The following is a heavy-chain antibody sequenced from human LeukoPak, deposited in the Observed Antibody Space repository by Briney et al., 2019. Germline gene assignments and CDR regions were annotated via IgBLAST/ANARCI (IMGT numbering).Heavy chain of an antibody. V-gene: IGHV1-24*01. D-gene: IGHD4-17*01. CDR3: ATEPSTVTIKGYFDY. Sequence: GASVKVSCKVSGYTLTELSMHWVRQAPGKGLEWMGGFDPEDGETIYAQKFQGRVTMTEDTSTDTAYMELGSLRSEDTAVYYCATEPSTVTIKGYFDYWGQGTLVTVSS. CDR2: FDPEDGET. J-gene: IGHJ4*02. CDR1: GYTLTELS.